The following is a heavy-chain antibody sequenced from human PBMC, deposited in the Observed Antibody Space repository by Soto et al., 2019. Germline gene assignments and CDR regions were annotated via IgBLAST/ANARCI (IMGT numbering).Heavy chain of an antibody. J-gene: IGHJ6*02. Sequence: QLQLQESGPGLVKPSETLSLTCTVSGGSISSGPYSWGWIRQPPGNGMEWIGTFYYSESTYYNPSLESRVTISVDTSKNQFSLKVSSVTVADTAVYYCASIGGYCSRTSCYGYYGMDVRGQGTTVTVSS. CDR1: GGSISSGPYS. V-gene: IGHV4-39*01. CDR2: FYYSEST. CDR3: ASIGGYCSRTSCYGYYGMDV. D-gene: IGHD2-2*01.